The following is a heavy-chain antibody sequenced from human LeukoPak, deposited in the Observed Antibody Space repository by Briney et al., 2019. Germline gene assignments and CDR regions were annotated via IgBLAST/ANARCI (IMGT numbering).Heavy chain of an antibody. Sequence: GGSLRLSCAASGFTVSSNYMSWVRQAPGKGLEWVSAISGSGGSTYYADSVKGRFTISRDNSKNTLYLQMNSLRAEDTAVYYCAKVYCTNGVCYEFDYWGQGTLVTVSS. CDR1: GFTVSSNY. J-gene: IGHJ4*02. V-gene: IGHV3-23*01. D-gene: IGHD2-8*01. CDR3: AKVYCTNGVCYEFDY. CDR2: ISGSGGST.